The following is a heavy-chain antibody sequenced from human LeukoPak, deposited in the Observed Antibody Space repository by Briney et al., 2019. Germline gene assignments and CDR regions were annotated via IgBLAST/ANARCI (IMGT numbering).Heavy chain of an antibody. CDR1: GGTFSSYA. CDR3: APAGYSSSYDAFDI. CDR2: IIPIFGTA. D-gene: IGHD6-13*01. Sequence: WASVKVSCKASGGTFSSYAISWVRQAPGQGLEWMGGIIPIFGTANYAQKFQGRVTITTDESTSTAYMELSSLRSEDTAVYYCAPAGYSSSYDAFDIWGQGTMVTVSS. J-gene: IGHJ3*02. V-gene: IGHV1-69*05.